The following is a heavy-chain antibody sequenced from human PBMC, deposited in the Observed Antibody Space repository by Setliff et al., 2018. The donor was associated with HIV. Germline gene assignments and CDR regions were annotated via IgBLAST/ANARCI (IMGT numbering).Heavy chain of an antibody. Sequence: SLRLSCAASGFTFSNYAMHWVRQAPGKGLEWVAVIPYDGSHEYYVDSVKGRFTISRDNSKNTLFLQMNSLRAEDTAVYYCARDSEPGTRVAGTTGLDYWGQGSLVTVSS. CDR3: ARDSEPGTRVAGTTGLDY. CDR1: GFTFSNYA. D-gene: IGHD6-19*01. V-gene: IGHV3-30*04. J-gene: IGHJ4*02. CDR2: IPYDGSHE.